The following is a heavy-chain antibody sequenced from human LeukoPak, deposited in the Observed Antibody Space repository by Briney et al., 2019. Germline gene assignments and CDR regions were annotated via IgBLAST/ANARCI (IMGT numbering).Heavy chain of an antibody. CDR3: AREPNSGWTGTMDV. J-gene: IGHJ6*03. CDR1: GYTFTSYG. CDR2: INPSGGRT. V-gene: IGHV1-46*01. Sequence: ASVKVSCKASGYTFTSYGISWVRQAPGQGLEWMGIINPSGGRTSYAQKFQGRVTMTRDMSTSAVYMELSSLRSEDTAVYYCAREPNSGWTGTMDVWGKGTTVTVSS. D-gene: IGHD6-19*01.